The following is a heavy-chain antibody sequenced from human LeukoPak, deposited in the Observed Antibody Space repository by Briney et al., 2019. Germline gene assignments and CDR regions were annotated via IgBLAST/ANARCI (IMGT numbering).Heavy chain of an antibody. CDR2: ISSSSSYI. CDR3: ARGGRLLWFGESIDY. D-gene: IGHD3-10*01. J-gene: IGHJ4*02. V-gene: IGHV3-21*01. CDR1: GFTFSSYS. Sequence: GGSLRLSCAASGFTFSSYSMNWVRQAPGKGLEWVSSISSSSSYIYYADSVKGRFTISRDNAKNSSYLQMNSLRAEDTAVYYCARGGRLLWFGESIDYWGQGTLVTVSS.